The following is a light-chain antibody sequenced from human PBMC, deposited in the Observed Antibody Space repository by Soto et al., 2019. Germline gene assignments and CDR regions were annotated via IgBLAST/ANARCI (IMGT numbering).Light chain of an antibody. CDR1: QTVRNNY. CDR3: QQYGDSLWT. J-gene: IGKJ1*01. Sequence: EFGLPQAPGTLSLSPGERATLSCRASQTVRNNYLAWYQQKPGQAPRLLIYGASSRATGIPDRFSGSGSGTDFTLTISRLEPEDFAVYYCQQYGDSLWTFGQGTKVDIK. CDR2: GAS. V-gene: IGKV3-20*01.